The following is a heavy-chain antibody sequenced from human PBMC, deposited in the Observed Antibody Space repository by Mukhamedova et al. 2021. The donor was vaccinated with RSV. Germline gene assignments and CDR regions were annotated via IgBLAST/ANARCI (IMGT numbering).Heavy chain of an antibody. CDR2: INPNTGDT. V-gene: IGHV1-2*02. D-gene: IGHD5-12*01. CDR3: TRDTSGARFDY. Sequence: EYMGWINPNTGDTNYAQNFQGRVTMTSDTSISTAYMELSRLRSDDTAIYYCTRDTSGARFDYWGQGTLVIVSS. J-gene: IGHJ4*02.